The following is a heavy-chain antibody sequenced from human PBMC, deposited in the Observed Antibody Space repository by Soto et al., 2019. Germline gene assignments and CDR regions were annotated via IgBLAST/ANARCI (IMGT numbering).Heavy chain of an antibody. J-gene: IGHJ5*02. CDR3: ARVLGHCSSTSCYGNRVNWFDP. Sequence: SETLSLTRAVSGGSITSGGYSWSWIPQPPGKGLEWIWYIYLSGSPYYNPSLKSRVTISVDRSKNQLPLKLSSVPAADTAVYYCARVLGHCSSTSCYGNRVNWFDPWGQGTLVTVSS. CDR1: GGSITSGGYS. V-gene: IGHV4-30-2*01. CDR2: IYLSGSP. D-gene: IGHD2-2*01.